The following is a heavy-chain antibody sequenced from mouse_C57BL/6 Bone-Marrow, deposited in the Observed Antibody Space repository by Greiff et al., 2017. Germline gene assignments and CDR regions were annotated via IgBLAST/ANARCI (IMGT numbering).Heavy chain of an antibody. CDR1: GYSITSGYY. Sequence: ESGPGLVKPSQSLSLTCSVTGYSITSGYYWNWIRQFPGNKLEWMGYISYDGSNNYNPSLKNRISITRDTSKNQFFLKLNSVTTEDTATYYCARGGVPFFDYWGQGTLVTVSA. J-gene: IGHJ3*01. CDR2: ISYDGSN. D-gene: IGHD2-14*01. V-gene: IGHV3-6*01. CDR3: ARGGVPFFDY.